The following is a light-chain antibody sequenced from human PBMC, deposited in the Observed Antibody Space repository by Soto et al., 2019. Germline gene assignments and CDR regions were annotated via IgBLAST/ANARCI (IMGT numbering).Light chain of an antibody. J-gene: IGKJ4*01. Sequence: EIVMTQSPAILSVSPGERATLSCRANQGISSNLAWYQQKPGQAPRLLIYGAATRATGIPARFSGSGSGTDFTLTINSLQSEDFAVYYCQMYNNWVGTFGGGTKVDIK. CDR2: GAA. V-gene: IGKV3-15*01. CDR1: QGISSN. CDR3: QMYNNWVGT.